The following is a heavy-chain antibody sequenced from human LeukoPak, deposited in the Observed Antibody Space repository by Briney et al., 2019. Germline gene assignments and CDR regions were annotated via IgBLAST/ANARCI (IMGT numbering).Heavy chain of an antibody. V-gene: IGHV4-61*02. J-gene: IGHJ5*02. CDR3: ARGQAIFGVVNWFDP. CDR2: IYTSGST. CDR1: GGSISSGSYY. D-gene: IGHD3-3*01. Sequence: SETLSLTCTVSGGSISSGSYYWSWIRQPAGKGLEWIGRIYTSGSTNYNPSLKSRVTISVDTSKNQFSLKLSSVTAADTAVYYCARGQAIFGVVNWFDPGAREPWSPSPQ.